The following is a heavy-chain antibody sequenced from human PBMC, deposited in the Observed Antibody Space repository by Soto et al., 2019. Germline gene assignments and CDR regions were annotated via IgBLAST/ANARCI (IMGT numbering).Heavy chain of an antibody. CDR2: INYNGGRV. CDR3: SKGRPRYSGLDTDFDA. D-gene: IGHD5-12*01. CDR1: GFTFDEHS. Sequence: EVRLVESGGGVVQPGRSLRLSCTVSGFTFDEHSMHWVRQAPGKGLEWVSGINYNGGRVAYVDSVRGRFTIARDNANNALFLQMNSLRPEDTGLYFCSKGRPRYSGLDTDFDAWGQGTPVTVSS. V-gene: IGHV3-9*01. J-gene: IGHJ4*02.